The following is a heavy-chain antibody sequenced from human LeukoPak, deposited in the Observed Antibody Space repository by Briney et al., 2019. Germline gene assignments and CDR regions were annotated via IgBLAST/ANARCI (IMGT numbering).Heavy chain of an antibody. CDR3: ARCPRWAHFDY. Sequence: GGSLRLSCAASGFTFSSHGMSWVRQAPGKGLEWVSAITGSGGRSYYADSVKGRFTISRDSSKNSLYLQMNSLRAEDTAVYYCARCPRWAHFDYWGQGTLVTVSS. V-gene: IGHV3-23*01. CDR2: ITGSGGRS. J-gene: IGHJ4*02. D-gene: IGHD4-23*01. CDR1: GFTFSSHG.